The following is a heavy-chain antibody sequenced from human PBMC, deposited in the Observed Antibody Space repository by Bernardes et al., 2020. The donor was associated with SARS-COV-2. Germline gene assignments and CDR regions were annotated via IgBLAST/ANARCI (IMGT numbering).Heavy chain of an antibody. Sequence: SETLSLTCAVYGGSFSGYYWSWIRQPPGKGLEWIGEINHSGSTNYNPSLKSRVTISVDTSKNQFSLKLSSVTAADTAVYYCARESQFMTTVVTPRHHWYFDLWGRGTLVTVSS. D-gene: IGHD4-17*01. CDR2: INHSGST. V-gene: IGHV4-34*01. CDR3: ARESQFMTTVVTPRHHWYFDL. CDR1: GGSFSGYY. J-gene: IGHJ2*01.